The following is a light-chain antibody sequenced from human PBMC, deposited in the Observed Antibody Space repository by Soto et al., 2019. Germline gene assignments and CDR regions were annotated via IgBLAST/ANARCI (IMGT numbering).Light chain of an antibody. V-gene: IGLV1-44*01. Sequence: QSVLTQPPSASGTPGQRVTISCSGSSSNIGSNTVNWYQQLPGTAPKLLIYSNSNRPSGVPDRFSGSRSGTSASLAITGLQGEDEADYYCQSYDSSLSGPVFGGGTKLTVL. J-gene: IGLJ3*02. CDR2: SNS. CDR3: QSYDSSLSGPV. CDR1: SSNIGSNT.